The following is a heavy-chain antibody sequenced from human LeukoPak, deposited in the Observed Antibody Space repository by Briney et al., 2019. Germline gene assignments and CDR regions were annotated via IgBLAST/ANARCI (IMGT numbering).Heavy chain of an antibody. CDR2: ISSSGSII. Sequence: GGSLRLSCAASGFTFSDYYMTWIRQAPGKGLEWVSYISSSGSIIYYADSVKGRFIISRNNAKNSLYLQMNSLRAEDTAVYFCARVGYDSSGRFDYWGQGTLVTVSS. D-gene: IGHD3-22*01. J-gene: IGHJ4*02. CDR1: GFTFSDYY. CDR3: ARVGYDSSGRFDY. V-gene: IGHV3-11*04.